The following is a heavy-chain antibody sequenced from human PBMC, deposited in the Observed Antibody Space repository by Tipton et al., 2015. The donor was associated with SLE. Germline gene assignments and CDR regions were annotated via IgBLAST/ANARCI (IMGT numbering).Heavy chain of an antibody. CDR2: IYYSGST. CDR3: AREKDIVATFDY. CDR1: GGSISSHY. J-gene: IGHJ4*02. Sequence: TLSLTCTVSGGSISSHYWSWIRQPPGKGLEWIGYIYYSGSTNYNPSLKSRVTISVDTSKNQFSLKLSSVTAADTAVYYCAREKDIVATFDYWGQGTLVTVSS. D-gene: IGHD5-12*01. V-gene: IGHV4-59*11.